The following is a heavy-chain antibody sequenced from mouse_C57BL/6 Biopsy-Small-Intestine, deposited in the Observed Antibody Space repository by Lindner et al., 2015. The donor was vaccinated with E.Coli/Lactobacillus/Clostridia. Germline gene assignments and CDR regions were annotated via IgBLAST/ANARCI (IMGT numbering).Heavy chain of an antibody. Sequence: SVKVSCKASGDTFSSYPITWVRQAPGQGLEWMGRIIPIPGIAHYAQKFQGRVTITADTSTSTAYMELSGLTAADTAVYYCARTDSDRSGVTGWFDPWGQGT. V-gene: IGHV1S15*01. CDR2: IIPIPGIA. CDR1: GDTFSSYP. D-gene: IGHD1-3*01. CDR3: ARTDSDRSGVTGWFDP. J-gene: IGHJ2*01.